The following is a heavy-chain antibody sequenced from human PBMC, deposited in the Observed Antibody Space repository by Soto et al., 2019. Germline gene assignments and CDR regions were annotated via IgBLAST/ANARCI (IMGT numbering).Heavy chain of an antibody. CDR2: IYYSGST. D-gene: IGHD6-13*01. V-gene: IGHV4-31*03. CDR1: GGSISSGGYY. CDR3: AISFGVAAAGPFDY. J-gene: IGHJ4*02. Sequence: QVQLQESGPGLVKPSQTLSLTCTVSGGSISSGGYYWSWIRQHPGKGLEWIGYIYYSGSTYYNPSLKSRVTIALDTSKNHFSLKLRSVTAADTAVYYCAISFGVAAAGPFDYWGPGNLVTVSS.